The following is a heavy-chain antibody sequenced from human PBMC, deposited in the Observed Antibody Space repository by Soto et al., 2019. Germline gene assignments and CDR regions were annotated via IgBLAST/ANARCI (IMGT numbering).Heavy chain of an antibody. CDR1: GFICSSYD. CDR2: ISSSTSYI. Sequence: GGSLRLSCAVSGFICSSYDMSWVRQAPGKGLEWVSSISSSTSYIYYADSVKGRFTISRDNAKNSLYLQMNSLRAEDTAVYYCAKGDFDYWGQGTLVTVSS. V-gene: IGHV3-21*01. CDR3: AKGDFDY. J-gene: IGHJ4*02.